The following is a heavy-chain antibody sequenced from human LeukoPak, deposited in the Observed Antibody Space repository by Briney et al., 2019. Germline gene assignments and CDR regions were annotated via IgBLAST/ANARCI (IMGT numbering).Heavy chain of an antibody. Sequence: ASVKVSCKASGYTFTNYDINWVRQATGQGLEWMGWMNPNSGNTGYAQKFQGRVTITADKSTSTAYMELSSLRSEDTAVYYCARSPGMATYFDYWGQGTLVTVSS. V-gene: IGHV1-8*01. J-gene: IGHJ4*02. CDR1: GYTFTNYD. D-gene: IGHD5-24*01. CDR2: MNPNSGNT. CDR3: ARSPGMATYFDY.